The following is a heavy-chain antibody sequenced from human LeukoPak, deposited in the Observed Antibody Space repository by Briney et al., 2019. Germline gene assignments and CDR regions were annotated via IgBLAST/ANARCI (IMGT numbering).Heavy chain of an antibody. Sequence: GGSLRLSCVASGFIFKDFWMIWVRQAPGKGLEWVANIKQDGSEKYYVDSVKGRFTISRDNAKNTLYLQMNSLRAEDTAVYSCARGYCTSSSCYNDYWGQGTLVTVSS. J-gene: IGHJ4*02. D-gene: IGHD2-2*02. V-gene: IGHV3-7*01. CDR1: GFIFKDFW. CDR2: IKQDGSEK. CDR3: ARGYCTSSSCYNDY.